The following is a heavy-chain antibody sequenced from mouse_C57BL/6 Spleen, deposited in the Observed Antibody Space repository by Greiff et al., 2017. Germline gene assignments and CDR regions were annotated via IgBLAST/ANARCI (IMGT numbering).Heavy chain of an antibody. CDR3: ARRGKTVFDY. CDR2: INPYNGGT. CDR1: GYTFTDYY. J-gene: IGHJ2*01. Sequence: EVKLQESGPVLVKPGASVKMSCKASGYTFTDYYMNWVKQSHGKSLEWIGVINPYNGGTSYNQKFKGKATLTVDKSSSTAYMELNSLTSEDSAVYYCARRGKTVFDYWGQGTTLTVSS. V-gene: IGHV1-19*01. D-gene: IGHD4-1*01.